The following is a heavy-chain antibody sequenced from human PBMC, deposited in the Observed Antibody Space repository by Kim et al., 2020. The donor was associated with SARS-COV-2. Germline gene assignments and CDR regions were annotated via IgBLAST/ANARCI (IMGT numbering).Heavy chain of an antibody. V-gene: IGHV3-30*04. J-gene: IGHJ4*02. CDR2: ISYDGSNK. D-gene: IGHD2-2*01. CDR3: ASPGGYCSSTSCYVFDY. CDR1: GFTFSSYA. Sequence: GGSLRLSCAASGFTFSSYAMHWVRQAPGKGLEWVAVISYDGSNKYYADSVKGRFTISRDNSKNTLYLQMNSLRAEDTAVYYCASPGGYCSSTSCYVFDYWGQGTLVTVSS.